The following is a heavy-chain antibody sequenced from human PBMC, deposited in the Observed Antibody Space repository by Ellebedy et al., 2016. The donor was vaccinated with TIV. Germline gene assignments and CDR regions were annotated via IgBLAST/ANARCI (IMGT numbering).Heavy chain of an antibody. CDR1: GFTFSNAW. J-gene: IGHJ4*02. CDR3: TTDRPLPYYYDSSGYYYFDY. D-gene: IGHD3-22*01. V-gene: IGHV3-15*01. CDR2: IKSKTDGGTT. Sequence: GESLKISXAASGFTFSNAWMSWVRQAPGKGLEWVGRIKSKTDGGTTDYAAPVKGRFTISRDDSKNTLYLQMNSLKTEDTAVYYCTTDRPLPYYYDSSGYYYFDYWGQGTLVTVSS.